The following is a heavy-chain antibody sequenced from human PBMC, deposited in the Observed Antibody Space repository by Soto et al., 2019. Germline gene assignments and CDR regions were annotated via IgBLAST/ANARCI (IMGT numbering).Heavy chain of an antibody. CDR2: INPSGGST. Sequence: ASVKVSCKASGYTFTSYYMHWVRQAPGQGLEWMGIINPSGGSTSYAQKFQGRVTMTRDTSTSTVYMELSSLRSEDTAVYYCARVGYSSSPRGYYYYGMDVWGQGTTVTSP. D-gene: IGHD6-13*01. CDR3: ARVGYSSSPRGYYYYGMDV. CDR1: GYTFTSYY. J-gene: IGHJ6*02. V-gene: IGHV1-46*01.